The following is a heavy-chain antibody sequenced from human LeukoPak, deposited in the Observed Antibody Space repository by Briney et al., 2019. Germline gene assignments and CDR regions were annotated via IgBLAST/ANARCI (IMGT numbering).Heavy chain of an antibody. Sequence: SETLSLTCTVSGGSISISSYCWGWIRQPPGKGLERIGSIYYSGSTYYNPALKSRVTISVDTSKNQSSLKLRSVYAADEDVYSWASGDYHYHYYMDVWGKGTTVTVSS. CDR1: GGSISISSYC. J-gene: IGHJ6*03. CDR2: IYYSGST. CDR3: ASGDYHYHYYMDV. V-gene: IGHV4-39*07.